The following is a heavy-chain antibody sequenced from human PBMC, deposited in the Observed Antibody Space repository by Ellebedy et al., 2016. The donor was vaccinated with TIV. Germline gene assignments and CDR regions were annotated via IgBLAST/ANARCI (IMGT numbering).Heavy chain of an antibody. D-gene: IGHD3-22*01. V-gene: IGHV3-64D*09. CDR2: ISNSGGNT. CDR3: TTSYYYDGSA. Sequence: GESLKISCSASGFTFSSYAIHWVRQAPGKGLEYVSVISNSGGNTYYADSVKDRFTISRDNSKNMLYLQMSSLRIEDTSVYYCTTSYYYDGSAWGQGTLVTVSS. J-gene: IGHJ4*02. CDR1: GFTFSSYA.